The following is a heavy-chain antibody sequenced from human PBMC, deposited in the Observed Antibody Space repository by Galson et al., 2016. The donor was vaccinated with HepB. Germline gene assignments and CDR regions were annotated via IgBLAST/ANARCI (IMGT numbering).Heavy chain of an antibody. D-gene: IGHD3-9*01. CDR3: TRSRITIFGKKGYYGKDV. CDR1: GITFGDYA. CDR2: LRSKVYGGTT. V-gene: IGHV3-49*03. J-gene: IGHJ6*02. Sequence: SLRLSCAASGITFGDYAVSWFRQTPGKGLEWVCFLRSKVYGGTTEYAASVKGRFTVSRDDSKSIAFLQMNSLKTEDTAVYYCTRSRITIFGKKGYYGKDVWGQGTTVIVS.